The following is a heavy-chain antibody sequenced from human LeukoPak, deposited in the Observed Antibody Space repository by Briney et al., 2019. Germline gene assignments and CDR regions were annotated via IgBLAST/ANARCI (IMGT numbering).Heavy chain of an antibody. Sequence: ASVKVPCKASGYTFTGYYMHWVRQAPGQGLEWMGRINPNSGGTNYAQKFQGRVTMTRDTSISTAYMELSRLRSDDTAVYYCARTYDSSGYYYDRVGFDYWGQGTLVTVSS. CDR3: ARTYDSSGYYYDRVGFDY. D-gene: IGHD3-22*01. CDR2: INPNSGGT. J-gene: IGHJ4*02. V-gene: IGHV1-2*06. CDR1: GYTFTGYY.